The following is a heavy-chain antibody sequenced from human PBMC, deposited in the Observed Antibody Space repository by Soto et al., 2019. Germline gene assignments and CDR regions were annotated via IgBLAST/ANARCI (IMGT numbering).Heavy chain of an antibody. CDR2: IWYDGSNK. CDR3: VRDALTGTLDY. J-gene: IGHJ4*02. D-gene: IGHD1-20*01. CDR1: GFTFSSYG. Sequence: QVQLVESGGGVVQPGRSLRLSCAASGFTFSSYGMHWVRQAPGKGLEWVAVIWYDGSNKYYADSVKGRFTISRDNSKNTLYLQMNSLRAEDTAVYYCVRDALTGTLDYWGQGTLVTVSS. V-gene: IGHV3-33*01.